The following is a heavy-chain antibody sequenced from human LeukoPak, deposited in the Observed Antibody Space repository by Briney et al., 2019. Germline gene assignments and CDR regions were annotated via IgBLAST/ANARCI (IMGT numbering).Heavy chain of an antibody. V-gene: IGHV3-20*04. CDR1: GFTFDDYG. D-gene: IGHD1-26*01. Sequence: PGGSLRLSCAASGFTFDDYGMSWVRQAPGKGLEWVSGTNWNGGSTGYADSVKGRFTISRDNAKNSLYLQMNSLRAEDTAFYYCARALSGNYGAFYYYYMDVWGKGTTVTVS. CDR2: TNWNGGST. J-gene: IGHJ6*03. CDR3: ARALSGNYGAFYYYYMDV.